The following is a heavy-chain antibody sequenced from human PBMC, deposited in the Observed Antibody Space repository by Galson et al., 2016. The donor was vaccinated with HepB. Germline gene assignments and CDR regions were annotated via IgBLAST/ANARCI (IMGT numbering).Heavy chain of an antibody. V-gene: IGHV1-46*02. J-gene: IGHJ4*02. CDR1: GYTFNTYN. CDR2: IKPSGGNT. Sequence: SVKVSCTASGYTFNTYNMHWVRQAPGQGLEWMGIIKPSGGNTIYAQKFKDRITMTRDTSTSTVYMELISLRSEDTAVYYCARELDPSFHFDYWGQGTLLTVSS. D-gene: IGHD3-16*02. CDR3: ARELDPSFHFDY.